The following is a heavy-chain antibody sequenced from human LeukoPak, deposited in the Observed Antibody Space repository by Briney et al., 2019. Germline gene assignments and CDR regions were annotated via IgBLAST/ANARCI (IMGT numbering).Heavy chain of an antibody. V-gene: IGHV1-2*02. CDR3: ARGHYDSSGYYHLDY. J-gene: IGHJ4*02. CDR1: GYTFTGYY. Sequence: GASVKVSCKASGYTFTGYYMHWVRQAPGQGLEWMGWINPNSGGTNYAQKFQGRVTMTRDTSISTAYMELSRLRSDDTAVYYCARGHYDSSGYYHLDYWGQGTLVTVSS. D-gene: IGHD3-22*01. CDR2: INPNSGGT.